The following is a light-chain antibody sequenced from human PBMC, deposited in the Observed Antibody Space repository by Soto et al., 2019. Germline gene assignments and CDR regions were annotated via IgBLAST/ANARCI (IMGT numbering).Light chain of an antibody. V-gene: IGLV2-23*02. Sequence: QSALTQPASVSGSPGQSVTISCTGTSSDVGTFNVVSWYQQHPGNSPKLMIYEVSERPSGVSDRFSGSKSGNTASLTVSGLQAEDEADYYCCSYADGNTWVFGGGTKLTVL. CDR3: CSYADGNTWV. CDR1: SSDVGTFNV. J-gene: IGLJ3*02. CDR2: EVS.